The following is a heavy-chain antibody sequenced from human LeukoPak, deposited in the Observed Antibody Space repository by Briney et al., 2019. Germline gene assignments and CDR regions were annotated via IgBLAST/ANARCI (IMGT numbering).Heavy chain of an antibody. D-gene: IGHD2-2*01. J-gene: IGHJ6*02. CDR3: ARGDCSSTSCYGYYYYGMDV. Sequence: ASVTVSCKASGYTFTVYYMHWVRQAPGQGLEWMGWINPNSGGTNYAQKFQGWVTMTRDTSISTAYMELSRLRSDDTAVYYCARGDCSSTSCYGYYYYGMDVWGQGTTVTVSS. CDR1: GYTFTVYY. V-gene: IGHV1-2*04. CDR2: INPNSGGT.